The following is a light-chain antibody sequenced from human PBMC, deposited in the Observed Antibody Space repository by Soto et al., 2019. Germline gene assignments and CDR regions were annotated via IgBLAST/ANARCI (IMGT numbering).Light chain of an antibody. CDR1: QSVTSSN. Sequence: EIVLTQSPGTLSLSPGERATLSCRASQSVTSSNLAWYQQRPGQAPRLLIHGASIRATGIPGRFSGSGSGTDFTLTISRLEPEDFAVYYCQQYEASPRTFGQGTKWIS. CDR2: GAS. V-gene: IGKV3-20*01. J-gene: IGKJ2*01. CDR3: QQYEASPRT.